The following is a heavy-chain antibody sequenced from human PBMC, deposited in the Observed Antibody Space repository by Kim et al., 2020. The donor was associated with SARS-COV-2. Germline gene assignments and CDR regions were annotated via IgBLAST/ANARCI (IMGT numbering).Heavy chain of an antibody. V-gene: IGHV1-2*02. CDR3: ARVLSTTGTKYEY. D-gene: IGHD1-1*01. J-gene: IGHJ4*02. Sequence: ASVKVSCKASGYTFTGYYMHWVRQAPGQGREWMGWINPNSGGTNYAQKFEGRGTMTRDRSISTANMELSRLRSDETAVYYCARVLSTTGTKYEYWGQGTL. CDR2: INPNSGGT. CDR1: GYTFTGYY.